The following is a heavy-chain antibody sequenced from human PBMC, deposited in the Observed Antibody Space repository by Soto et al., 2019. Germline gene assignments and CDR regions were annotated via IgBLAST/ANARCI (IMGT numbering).Heavy chain of an antibody. J-gene: IGHJ4*02. CDR2: ISSSSSYI. Sequence: EVQLVESGGGLVKPGGSLRLSCAASGFTFSSYSMNWVRQAPGKGLEWVSSISSSSSYIYYADSVKGRFTISRDNAKNSLYLQMNSLRAEDTALYYCARGDIVVVVAATLFDYWGQGTLVTVSS. V-gene: IGHV3-21*01. CDR1: GFTFSSYS. D-gene: IGHD2-15*01. CDR3: ARGDIVVVVAATLFDY.